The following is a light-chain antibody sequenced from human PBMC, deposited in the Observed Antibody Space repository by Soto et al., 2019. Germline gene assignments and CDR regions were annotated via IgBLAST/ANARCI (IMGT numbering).Light chain of an antibody. CDR1: QSISNW. CDR3: QQYSSYPWT. Sequence: DIHMTQSPSTLSASVGDRISITCRASQSISNWLAWYRQQPGKAPKLLIYKASSLESGVPSRFSGSGSGTEFTLAISSLQPDDFATYYCQQYSSYPWTFGQGTKVDIK. CDR2: KAS. J-gene: IGKJ1*01. V-gene: IGKV1-5*03.